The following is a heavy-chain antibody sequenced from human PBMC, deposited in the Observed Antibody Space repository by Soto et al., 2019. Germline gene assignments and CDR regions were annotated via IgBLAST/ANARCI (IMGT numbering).Heavy chain of an antibody. Sequence: GGSLRLSCEASGFTFNTYSMHWVRQPPGKGLEWLAAIWYDGTQKYYADSVKGRFIISRDNSKKTLYLEMNSLRAEDTAVYYCARAGGTTVTGLWHFDSWGHGTLVTVSS. V-gene: IGHV3-33*01. CDR3: ARAGGTTVTGLWHFDS. D-gene: IGHD4-17*01. CDR2: IWYDGTQK. J-gene: IGHJ4*01. CDR1: GFTFNTYS.